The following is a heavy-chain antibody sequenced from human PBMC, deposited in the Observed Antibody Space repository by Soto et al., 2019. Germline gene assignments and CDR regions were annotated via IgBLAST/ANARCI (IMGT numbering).Heavy chain of an antibody. D-gene: IGHD6-19*01. V-gene: IGHV1-24*01. CDR2: FDPEDGET. J-gene: IGHJ5*02. CDR3: ATASWQWLVEGVGWFDL. Sequence: ASVKVSCKVSGYTLTELSMHWVRRAPGKGLEWMGGFDPEDGETIYAQKFQGRVTMTEDTSTDTAYMELSSLRSEDTAVYYCATASWQWLVEGVGWFDLWGKGTLVTVSS. CDR1: GYTLTELS.